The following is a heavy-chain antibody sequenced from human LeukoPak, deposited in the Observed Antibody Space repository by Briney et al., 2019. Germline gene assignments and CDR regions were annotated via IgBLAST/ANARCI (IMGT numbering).Heavy chain of an antibody. CDR2: ISGYNGNT. CDR3: ARDLPYGSSDRIPFDY. Sequence: ASVKASCKASGYTFASYGISWVRQAPGQGLEWMGWISGYNGNTNHEQKFQGRLTMTTDTSTSTAYMELKSLRSDDTAVYYCARDLPYGSSDRIPFDYWGQGTLVTVSS. D-gene: IGHD1-26*01. V-gene: IGHV1-18*01. CDR1: GYTFASYG. J-gene: IGHJ4*02.